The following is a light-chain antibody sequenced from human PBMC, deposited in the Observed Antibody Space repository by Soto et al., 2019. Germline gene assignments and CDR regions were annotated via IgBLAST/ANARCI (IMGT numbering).Light chain of an antibody. CDR2: GTS. CDR3: QQYGDSPPT. CDR1: QSVSSNS. V-gene: IGKV3-20*01. Sequence: EIVLTQSPGTLSLSPGESATLSCRASQSVSSNSLAWYRRNPGQPPSLLIYGTSTRATDSPRRFSGSGSGTYFTLTITRLEPEDFAVYFCQQYGDSPPTFGQGTTVEVK. J-gene: IGKJ1*01.